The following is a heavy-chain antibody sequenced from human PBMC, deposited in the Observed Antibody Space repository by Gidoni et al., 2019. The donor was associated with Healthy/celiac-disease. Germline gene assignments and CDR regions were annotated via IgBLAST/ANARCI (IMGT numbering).Heavy chain of an antibody. CDR3: ASGFGKFVVVLPDYYGMDV. CDR1: VRTFSSYA. Sequence: QLQLVQSGAEVKQPGSSVQVSCKASVRTFSSYAISWGRQAPGQGLEWMGGIIPIFGTANYAQKFQGRVTITADESTSTAYMELSSLRSEDTAVYYCASGFGKFVVVLPDYYGMDVWGQGTTVTVSS. CDR2: IIPIFGTA. J-gene: IGHJ6*02. D-gene: IGHD2-2*01. V-gene: IGHV1-69*01.